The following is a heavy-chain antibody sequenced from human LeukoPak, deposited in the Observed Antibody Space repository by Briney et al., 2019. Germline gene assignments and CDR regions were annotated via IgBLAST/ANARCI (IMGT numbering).Heavy chain of an antibody. Sequence: PGGSLTLSCAASGFTFSNYCRNWVRQAPGKGLEWGANMNAYGSEKYYVNSVRGRFTISRDNAENSLFLHMNSLRVEDTAVYRCARVLYGSRVNVIDSWGPGTLVTVSS. J-gene: IGHJ4*02. CDR3: ARVLYGSRVNVIDS. V-gene: IGHV3-7*01. D-gene: IGHD2-2*01. CDR1: GFTFSNYC. CDR2: MNAYGSEK.